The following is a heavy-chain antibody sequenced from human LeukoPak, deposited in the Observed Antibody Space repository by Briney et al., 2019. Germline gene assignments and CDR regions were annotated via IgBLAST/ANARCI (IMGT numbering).Heavy chain of an antibody. D-gene: IGHD3-10*01. V-gene: IGHV1-18*01. CDR1: GYTFTSYG. CDR2: ISAYNGNT. J-gene: IGHJ4*02. Sequence: ASVKVSCKASGYTFTSYGISWVRQAPGQGLEWMGWISAYNGNTNYAQKLQGRVTMTTGTSTSTAYMELRSLRSDDTAVYYCAREFTVRGVGYFDYWGQGTLVTVSS. CDR3: AREFTVRGVGYFDY.